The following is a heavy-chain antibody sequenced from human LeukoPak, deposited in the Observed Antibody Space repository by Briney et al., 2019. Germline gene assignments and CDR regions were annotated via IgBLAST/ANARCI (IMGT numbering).Heavy chain of an antibody. CDR3: ARSTAYYYDHDYFDY. V-gene: IGHV4-61*02. CDR1: GGSISSGSYY. CDR2: IYTSGST. D-gene: IGHD3-22*01. Sequence: SQTLSLTCTVSGGSISSGSYYWSWIRQPAGKGLEWIGRIYTSGSTNYNPSLKSRVTISVDTSKNQFSLKLSSVTAADTAVYYCARSTAYYYDHDYFDYWGQGTLVTVSS. J-gene: IGHJ4*02.